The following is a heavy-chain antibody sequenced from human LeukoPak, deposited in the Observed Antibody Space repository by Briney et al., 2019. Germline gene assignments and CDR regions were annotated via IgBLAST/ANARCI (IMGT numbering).Heavy chain of an antibody. Sequence: PGGSLRLSCAASGFTFSTYSMSWVRQAPRKGLEWVSVIYPNGGTTYYADSVKGRFTISRDNSKNTLYLQMNSLRAEDTAVYYCAKDLQWLVSGVGFDYWGQGTLVTVSS. CDR2: IYPNGGTT. D-gene: IGHD6-19*01. CDR3: AKDLQWLVSGVGFDY. CDR1: GFTFSTYS. J-gene: IGHJ4*02. V-gene: IGHV3-23*01.